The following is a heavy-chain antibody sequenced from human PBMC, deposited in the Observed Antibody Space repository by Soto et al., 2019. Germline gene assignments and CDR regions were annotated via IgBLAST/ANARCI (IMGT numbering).Heavy chain of an antibody. Sequence: QVQLVESGGGVVQPGRSLRLSCAASGFTFSSYGMHWVRQAPGKGLEWVAVIWYDGSNKYYADSVKGRFTISRDNSKNTLYLQMNSLRAEDTAVYYCARGEKDYYYGMDVWGQGTTVTVSS. CDR3: ARGEKDYYYGMDV. V-gene: IGHV3-33*01. CDR1: GFTFSSYG. CDR2: IWYDGSNK. J-gene: IGHJ6*02.